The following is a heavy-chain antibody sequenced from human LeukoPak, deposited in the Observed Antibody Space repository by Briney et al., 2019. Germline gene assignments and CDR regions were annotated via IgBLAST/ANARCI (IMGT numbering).Heavy chain of an antibody. Sequence: GGSLRLSCAASGFTFSSYSMNWVRQAPGKGLEWVSYISSSSSTIYYAGSVKGRFTISRDNAKNSLYLQMNSLRVEDTAVYYCARDAYGSGFGDYFDYWGQGTLVTVSS. CDR3: ARDAYGSGFGDYFDY. V-gene: IGHV3-48*04. CDR1: GFTFSSYS. J-gene: IGHJ4*02. CDR2: ISSSSSTI. D-gene: IGHD3-10*01.